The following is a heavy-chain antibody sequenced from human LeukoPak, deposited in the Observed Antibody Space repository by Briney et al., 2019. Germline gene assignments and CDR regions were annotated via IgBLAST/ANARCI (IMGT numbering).Heavy chain of an antibody. Sequence: ASVKVSCKASGYTFTGYYMHWVRQAPGQGLEWMGWINPNSGGTNYAQKFQGRVTMTRGTSISTAYMELSRLRSDDTAVYYCARDLAAAGIAPDYWGQGTLVTVSS. V-gene: IGHV1-2*02. D-gene: IGHD6-13*01. CDR3: ARDLAAAGIAPDY. CDR1: GYTFTGYY. CDR2: INPNSGGT. J-gene: IGHJ4*02.